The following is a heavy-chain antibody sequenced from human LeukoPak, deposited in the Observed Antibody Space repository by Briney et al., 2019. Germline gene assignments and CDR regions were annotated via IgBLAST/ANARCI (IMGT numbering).Heavy chain of an antibody. CDR2: INPSGGST. Sequence: ASVKVSCMASGYTFTSYYMHWVRQAPGQGLEWMGIINPSGGSTSYAQKFQGRVTMTRDTSTSTVYMELSSLRSEDTAVYYCAGAEISGGDCHYWGQGTLVTVSS. V-gene: IGHV1-46*03. J-gene: IGHJ4*02. CDR1: GYTFTSYY. D-gene: IGHD2-21*01. CDR3: AGAEISGGDCHY.